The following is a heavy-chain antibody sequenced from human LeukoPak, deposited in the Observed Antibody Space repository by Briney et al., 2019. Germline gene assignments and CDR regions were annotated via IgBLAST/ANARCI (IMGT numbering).Heavy chain of an antibody. CDR1: GFTFSSYA. J-gene: IGHJ4*02. Sequence: GGSLRLSCAASGFTFSSYAMHWVRQAPGKGLEWVAVISYDGSNKYYADSVKGRFTISRDNSKNTLYLQMNSLRAEDTAVYYCARGSGSSGYYPDYWGQGTPVTVSS. V-gene: IGHV3-30-3*01. D-gene: IGHD3-22*01. CDR3: ARGSGSSGYYPDY. CDR2: ISYDGSNK.